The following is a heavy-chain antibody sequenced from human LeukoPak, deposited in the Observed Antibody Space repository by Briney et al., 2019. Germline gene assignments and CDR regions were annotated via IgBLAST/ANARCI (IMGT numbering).Heavy chain of an antibody. J-gene: IGHJ4*02. CDR2: IKSKTDGGTT. Sequence: GGSLRLSCAASGFTFSNAWMIWVRQAPGKGLEWVGRIKSKTDGGTTDYAAPVKGRFTISRDDSKNTLYLQMNSLKSEDTAVYYCTTATAIVTRGGFYWGQGTLLTVSS. CDR1: GFTFSNAW. D-gene: IGHD5-18*01. V-gene: IGHV3-15*07. CDR3: TTATAIVTRGGFY.